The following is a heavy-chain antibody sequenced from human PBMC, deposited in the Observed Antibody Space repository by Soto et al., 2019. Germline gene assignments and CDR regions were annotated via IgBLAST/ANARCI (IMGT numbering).Heavy chain of an antibody. V-gene: IGHV3-23*01. CDR2: IINTGATT. J-gene: IGHJ4*02. Sequence: VQLLESGGGLMQPGGSLRLSCSTSGFSITKHAMNWVRQAPGKGLEWVSTIINTGATTYYAASAKGRFTVSRDNSNNRVFLQIKSLRAEDTAVYYCAKRGGYSYGLLDLWGQGTLVTVSS. CDR3: AKRGGYSYGLLDL. CDR1: GFSITKHA. D-gene: IGHD5-18*01.